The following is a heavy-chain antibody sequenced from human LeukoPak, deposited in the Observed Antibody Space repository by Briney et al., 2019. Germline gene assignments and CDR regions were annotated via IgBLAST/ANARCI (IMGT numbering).Heavy chain of an antibody. CDR2: ISSSGSIK. J-gene: IGHJ4*02. CDR3: ARARYTSGWETLDY. V-gene: IGHV3-48*03. D-gene: IGHD6-19*01. Sequence: PGGSLRLSCIASGFAFNSYEMNWVRQAPGKGLEWVSYISSSGSIKHYADSVKGRFTISRGNAKNSLYLQMNSLRAEDTAVYYCARARYTSGWETLDYWGQGTLVTVSS. CDR1: GFAFNSYE.